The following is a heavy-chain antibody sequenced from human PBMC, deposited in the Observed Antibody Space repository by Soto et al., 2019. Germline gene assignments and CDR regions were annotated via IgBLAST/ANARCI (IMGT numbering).Heavy chain of an antibody. D-gene: IGHD2-2*01. J-gene: IGHJ6*02. CDR3: ASTGGYCSSTSCYPPYYYGMDV. CDR1: GFTFSSYW. Sequence: EVQLVESGGGLVQPGGSLRLSCAASGFTFSSYWMHWVRQAPGKGLVWVSRINSDGSSTSYADSVKGRFTISRDNAKNPLYLQMNSLRAEDTAVYYCASTGGYCSSTSCYPPYYYGMDVWGQGTTVTVSS. V-gene: IGHV3-74*01. CDR2: INSDGSST.